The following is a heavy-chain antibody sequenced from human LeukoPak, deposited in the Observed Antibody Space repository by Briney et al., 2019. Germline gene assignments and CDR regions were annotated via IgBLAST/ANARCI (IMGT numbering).Heavy chain of an antibody. J-gene: IGHJ4*02. D-gene: IGHD3-10*01. CDR2: IRYDGSNK. CDR3: AKRRGYYASGVNTYYFDY. V-gene: IGHV3-30*02. CDR1: GFTFSSYG. Sequence: GGSLRLSCAASGFTFSSYGMHWVRQAPGKGLEWVAFIRYDGSNKYYADSVKGRFTISRDNSKNTLYLQMNSLRAEDTAVYYCAKRRGYYASGVNTYYFDYWGQGTLVTVSS.